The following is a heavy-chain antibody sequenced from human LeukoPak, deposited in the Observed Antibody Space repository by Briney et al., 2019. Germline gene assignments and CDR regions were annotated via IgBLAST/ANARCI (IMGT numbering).Heavy chain of an antibody. J-gene: IGHJ4*02. V-gene: IGHV1-18*01. Sequence: ASVKISCKASGYTFTTYGISWVRQAPGQGLEWMGWISPYNGNTNYAQKRQGRVTMTTDTSTSTAYMELRSRRSDDTAVYYCARDRAVVVAATDDGGEGTLVTVSS. D-gene: IGHD2-15*01. CDR1: GYTFTTYG. CDR3: ARDRAVVVAATDD. CDR2: ISPYNGNT.